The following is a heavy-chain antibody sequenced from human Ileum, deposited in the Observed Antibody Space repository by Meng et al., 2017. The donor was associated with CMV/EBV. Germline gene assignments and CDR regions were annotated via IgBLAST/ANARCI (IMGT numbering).Heavy chain of an antibody. Sequence: GGSLRLSCEASGFNFRNTWMTWVRQAPGKGVEWVANINEDGSDIYYVDSVKGRFTVSRDNAKNSVYLQMNSLSAEDTAVYYGARDQGEYTNYVYYWGQGTQVTVSS. CDR3: ARDQGEYTNYVYY. V-gene: IGHV3-7*01. CDR1: GFNFRNTW. CDR2: INEDGSDI. J-gene: IGHJ4*02. D-gene: IGHD2/OR15-2a*01.